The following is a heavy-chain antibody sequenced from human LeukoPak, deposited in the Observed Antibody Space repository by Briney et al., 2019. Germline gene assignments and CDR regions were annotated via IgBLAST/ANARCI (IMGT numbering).Heavy chain of an antibody. D-gene: IGHD3-10*01. Sequence: SVKVSCKASGGTFSSYAISWVRQAPGQGLEWMGGIIPIFGTANYAQKFQGRVTITADESTSTAYMELSSLRSEDTAVYYCAGGRLWFGELLRDWFDPWGQGTLVTVSS. CDR1: GGTFSSYA. CDR3: AGGRLWFGELLRDWFDP. V-gene: IGHV1-69*13. CDR2: IIPIFGTA. J-gene: IGHJ5*02.